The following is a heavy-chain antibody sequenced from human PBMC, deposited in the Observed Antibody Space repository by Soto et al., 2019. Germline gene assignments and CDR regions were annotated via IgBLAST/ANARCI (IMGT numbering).Heavy chain of an antibody. D-gene: IGHD3-3*01. CDR2: IIPIFGTA. CDR1: GGTFSSYA. V-gene: IGHV1-69*06. Sequence: QVQLVQSGAEVKKPGSSVKVSCKASGGTFSSYAISWVRQAPGQGLEWMGGIIPIFGTANYAQRFQGRVTINADKSTSTAYMELSSLRSEDTAVYYCARDQYYDFWSGYYSGHYYYGMDVWGQGTTVTVSS. CDR3: ARDQYYDFWSGYYSGHYYYGMDV. J-gene: IGHJ6*02.